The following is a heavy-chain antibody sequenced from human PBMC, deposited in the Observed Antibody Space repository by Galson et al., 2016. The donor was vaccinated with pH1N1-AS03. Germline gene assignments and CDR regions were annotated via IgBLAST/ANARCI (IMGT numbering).Heavy chain of an antibody. Sequence: SLRLSCAASGFTFSMSYIHWVRQAPGQGLEWVSRISNDGRNVRYADFVKGRFAVSRENAKNTVFLQMNSLRADDTAVYFCARRNPNPNFAIWYQHDYGMDVWGQGTTVTVSS. CDR2: ISNDGRNV. J-gene: IGHJ6*02. CDR3: ARRNPNPNFAIWYQHDYGMDV. CDR1: GFTFSMSY. V-gene: IGHV3-74*01. D-gene: IGHD2-2*01.